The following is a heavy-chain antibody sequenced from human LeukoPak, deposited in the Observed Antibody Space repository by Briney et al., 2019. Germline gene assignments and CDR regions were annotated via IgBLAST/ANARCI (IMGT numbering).Heavy chain of an antibody. V-gene: IGHV4-30-4*01. CDR2: IYYSGST. J-gene: IGHJ4*02. CDR1: GGSINSGDFY. Sequence: SETLSLTCTVSGGSINSGDFYWSWIRQPPGKGLEWVGYIYYSGSTYYNPSLKSRVSMPVDTTKNQFSLKLSSVAAADTAVYYCVRYYDSSGYYDNFDYWGQGALVTVSS. CDR3: VRYYDSSGYYDNFDY. D-gene: IGHD3-22*01.